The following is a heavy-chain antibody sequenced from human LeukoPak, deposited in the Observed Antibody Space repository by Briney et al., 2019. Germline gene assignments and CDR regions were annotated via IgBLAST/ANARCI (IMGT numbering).Heavy chain of an antibody. V-gene: IGHV3-9*01. J-gene: IGHJ2*01. CDR3: ARAESSGYYLGWYFDL. Sequence: GGSLRLSCAASGFTFDDYAMHWVRQAPGKGLEWVSGISWNSGSIGYADSVKGRFTISRDNAKNSLYLQMNSLRAEDTAVYYCARAESSGYYLGWYFDLWGRGTLVTVSS. CDR2: ISWNSGSI. D-gene: IGHD3-22*01. CDR1: GFTFDDYA.